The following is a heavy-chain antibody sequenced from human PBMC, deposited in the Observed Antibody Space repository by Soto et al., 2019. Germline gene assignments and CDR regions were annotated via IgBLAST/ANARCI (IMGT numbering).Heavy chain of an antibody. CDR2: IIPIFGGT. CDR1: GYTFTSYY. CDR3: ARTYYYDSSGYPLSFVAERLNWFDP. Sequence: ASVKVSCKASGYTFTSYYMHWVLQAPGQGLEWMGGIIPIFGGTNYAQKFQGRVTMTRDTSISTAYMELSRLRSDDTAVYYCARTYYYDSSGYPLSFVAERLNWFDPWGQGTLVTVSS. D-gene: IGHD3-22*01. V-gene: IGHV1-2*02. J-gene: IGHJ5*02.